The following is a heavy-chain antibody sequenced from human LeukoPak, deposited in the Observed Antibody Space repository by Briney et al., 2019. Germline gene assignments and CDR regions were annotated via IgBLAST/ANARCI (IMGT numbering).Heavy chain of an antibody. J-gene: IGHJ4*02. CDR1: GYSFAGYW. CDR3: TRVMTTLTGFDY. CDR2: IYPGDSDT. Sequence: GESLKISCKGSGYSFAGYWIGWVRPMPGKGLEWMGIIYPGDSDTRYSPSFQGEVTISGAKSISTAYLQWSSLKASDTAMYYCTRVMTTLTGFDYWGQGTLVTVSS. V-gene: IGHV5-51*01. D-gene: IGHD4-17*01.